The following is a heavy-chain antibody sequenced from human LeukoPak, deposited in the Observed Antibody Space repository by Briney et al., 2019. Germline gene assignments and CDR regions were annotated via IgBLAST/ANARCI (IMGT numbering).Heavy chain of an antibody. Sequence: PSETLSLTCAVSGGSISSSNWWSWVRQPPGKGLEWIGEIYHSGSTNYNPSLKSRVTISVDKSKNQFSLKLSSVTAADTAVYYCARDPQYDGDYVGYWGQGTLVTVSS. CDR1: GGSISSSNW. CDR3: ARDPQYDGDYVGY. D-gene: IGHD4-17*01. CDR2: IYHSGST. J-gene: IGHJ4*02. V-gene: IGHV4-4*02.